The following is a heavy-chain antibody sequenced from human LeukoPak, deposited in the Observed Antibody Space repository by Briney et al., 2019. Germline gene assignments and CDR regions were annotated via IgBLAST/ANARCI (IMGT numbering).Heavy chain of an antibody. Sequence: GGSLRLSCAASGFTFSRYIMNWVRQAPGTGLEWVSYISSITGTKYYADSVKGRFTISRDNAKNSLYLQMNSLRVEDTAVYYCARDYTTAAAGTDYWGQGTLVTVSS. CDR3: ARDYTTAAAGTDY. CDR2: ISSITGTK. J-gene: IGHJ4*02. D-gene: IGHD6-13*01. CDR1: GFTFSRYI. V-gene: IGHV3-48*04.